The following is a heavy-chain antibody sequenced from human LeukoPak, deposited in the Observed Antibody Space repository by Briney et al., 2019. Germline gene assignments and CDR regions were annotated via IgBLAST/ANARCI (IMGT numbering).Heavy chain of an antibody. J-gene: IGHJ6*02. CDR1: GFTFDDYA. Sequence: GGSLRLSCAASGFTFDDYAMHWVRQAPGKGLEWVSGISWNSGSIGYADSVKGRFTISRDNAKNTLYLQMNSLRAEDTAVYYCARDDVDYYYGMDVWGQGTTVTVSS. V-gene: IGHV3-9*01. CDR3: ARDDVDYYYGMDV. CDR2: ISWNSGSI. D-gene: IGHD3-10*02.